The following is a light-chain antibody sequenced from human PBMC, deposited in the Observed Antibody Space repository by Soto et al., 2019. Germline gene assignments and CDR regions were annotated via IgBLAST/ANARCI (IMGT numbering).Light chain of an antibody. V-gene: IGKV3-20*01. CDR2: GAS. Sequence: EIVLTQSPGTLSLSPGERGTLSCRASQSVSSNYIAWYQQKPGQAPRLLFYGASRRATGIPDRFSGSGSGTDFTLTISRLEPEDFAVYYCQVYDASPLYTFGLGNKLEIK. CDR3: QVYDASPLYT. CDR1: QSVSSNY. J-gene: IGKJ2*01.